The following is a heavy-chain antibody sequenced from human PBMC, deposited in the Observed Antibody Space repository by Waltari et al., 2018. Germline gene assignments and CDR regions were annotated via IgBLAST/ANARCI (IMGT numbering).Heavy chain of an antibody. CDR3: ARGGQWKFDY. D-gene: IGHD6-19*01. Sequence: QVQLQQWGAGLLKPSETLSLTCVVYGGSFSGYYWSWIRQSPGKGLEGIGEINHRGRPNHNPSLKSRCPISVDTSKNQFSLKVGSVTAADTAVYYCARGGQWKFDYWGQGTLVTVSS. CDR1: GGSFSGYY. V-gene: IGHV4-34*01. J-gene: IGHJ4*02. CDR2: INHRGRP.